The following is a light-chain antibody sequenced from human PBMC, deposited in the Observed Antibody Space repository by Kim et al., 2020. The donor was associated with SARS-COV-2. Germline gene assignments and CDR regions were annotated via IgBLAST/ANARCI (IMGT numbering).Light chain of an antibody. Sequence: LSPGERATLSCWASQSVGRLLAWYQQTPGLPPRLLIYGASNRATGIPARFSGSGSGTDFTLTISRLEPEDSAVYYCQQRTDWPITFGQGTRLEIK. CDR2: GAS. CDR3: QQRTDWPIT. J-gene: IGKJ5*01. CDR1: QSVGRL. V-gene: IGKV3-11*01.